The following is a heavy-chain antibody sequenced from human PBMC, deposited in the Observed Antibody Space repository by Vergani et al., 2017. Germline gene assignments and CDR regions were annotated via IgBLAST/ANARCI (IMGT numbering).Heavy chain of an antibody. J-gene: IGHJ5*02. V-gene: IGHV3-21*04. CDR3: ARGKRIFDP. CDR1: GFTFSSYS. Sequence: EVQLVESGGGLVKPGGSLRLSCAASGFTFSSYSMNWVRQAPGKGLEWVSSISSSSSYIYYADSGKGRFTIARDNAKNSLYLQMNSLRAEDTAVYYCARGKRIFDPWGQGTLVTVSS. CDR2: ISSSSSYI.